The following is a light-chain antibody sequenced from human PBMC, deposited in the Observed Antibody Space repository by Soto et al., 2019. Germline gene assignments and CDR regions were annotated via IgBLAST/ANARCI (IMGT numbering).Light chain of an antibody. Sequence: EIVMTQSPATLSVSPGERATLSCRASQSVSSYLAWYQQKPGQAPRLLIYDVSNRATGIPARFSGSGSGTDFALTISRLEPVDFAVYYCQQYGSSPITFGQGTRLEIK. V-gene: IGKV3-20*01. CDR1: QSVSSY. CDR3: QQYGSSPIT. CDR2: DVS. J-gene: IGKJ5*01.